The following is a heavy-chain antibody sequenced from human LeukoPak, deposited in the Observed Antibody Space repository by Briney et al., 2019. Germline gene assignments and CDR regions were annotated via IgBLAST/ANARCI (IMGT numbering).Heavy chain of an antibody. J-gene: IGHJ4*02. Sequence: GRSLRLSCAASGLTFSSYAMSWVRQAPGKGLEWVSSISSSSNYIYYAGSVKGRFTISRDNAKNSLHLQMNSLRAEDTAVYYCARSGQRRCSGGPCNPHYFDYWGQGTLVTVSS. V-gene: IGHV3-21*01. CDR3: ARSGQRRCSGGPCNPHYFDY. D-gene: IGHD2-15*01. CDR2: ISSSSNYI. CDR1: GLTFSSYA.